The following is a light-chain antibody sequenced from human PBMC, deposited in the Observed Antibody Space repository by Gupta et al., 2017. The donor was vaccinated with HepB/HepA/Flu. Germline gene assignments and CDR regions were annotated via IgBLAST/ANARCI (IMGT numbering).Light chain of an antibody. V-gene: IGLV2-14*01. Sequence: QSALTQPASVSGSPGQSITISCPGTSSDVGGYNYVSWYQQHPGKVPKVMIYDVSNRPSGISNRFSGSKSGNTASLTISGLQAEDEADYYCSSFTISSTVVFGGGTKLTVL. CDR2: DVS. CDR1: SSDVGGYNY. CDR3: SSFTISSTVV. J-gene: IGLJ2*01.